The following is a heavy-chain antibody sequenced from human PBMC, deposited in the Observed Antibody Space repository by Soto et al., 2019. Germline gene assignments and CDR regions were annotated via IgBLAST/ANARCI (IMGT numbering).Heavy chain of an antibody. J-gene: IGHJ4*02. CDR3: ARVPSREQLALNDY. Sequence: EVQLVESGGGVVQPGGSLRLSCAASGFTFDDYGMSWVRQAPGKGLEWVSGINWNGGSTGYADSVKGRFTISRDNAKNSLYLQMNSLRAEDTALYHCARVPSREQLALNDYWGQGTLVTVSS. V-gene: IGHV3-20*01. CDR2: INWNGGST. CDR1: GFTFDDYG. D-gene: IGHD6-13*01.